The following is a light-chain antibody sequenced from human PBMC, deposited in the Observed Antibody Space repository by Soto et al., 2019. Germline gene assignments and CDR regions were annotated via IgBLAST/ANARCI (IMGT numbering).Light chain of an antibody. CDR1: QGIGST. J-gene: IGKJ4*01. CDR2: GAS. Sequence: EIVMTQSPATLSVSPGERATLSCRASQGIGSTLAWYQQKPGQTPRLLIYGASTRATGVPARFSVSGSGTEFTLTIKSLQYEDFAVYYCKRYNNWPLTLGGGTKVDIK. CDR3: KRYNNWPLT. V-gene: IGKV3-15*01.